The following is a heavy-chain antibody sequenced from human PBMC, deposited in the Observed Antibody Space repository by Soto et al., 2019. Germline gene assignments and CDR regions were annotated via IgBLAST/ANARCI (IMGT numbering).Heavy chain of an antibody. CDR2: FIPIFGTA. V-gene: IGHV1-69*12. CDR3: ASHYDSSGYYYRGLDY. Sequence: QVHLVQSGAEVKNPGSPLKVSCQPPGGTFSSYAISWVRQAPGQGLEWIGGFIPIFGTADYAPQFQGRVSITADESTCTGYMELGRLRGEDTAVYFCASHYDSSGYYYRGLDYWGQGTLCTVAS. CDR1: GGTFSSYA. J-gene: IGHJ4*02. D-gene: IGHD3-22*01.